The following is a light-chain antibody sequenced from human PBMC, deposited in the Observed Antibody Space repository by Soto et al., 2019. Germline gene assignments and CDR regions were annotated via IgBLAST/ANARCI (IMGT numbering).Light chain of an antibody. CDR3: QQYYSTPQT. Sequence: DIVMTQSPDSLAVSLGERATINCKSSQNILYSSNNKNYLAWYQQKPGQPPKLLIYWASTRESGVPDRFSGSGSGTDFTPTISSLQAEDVAVYYCQQYYSTPQTFGQGTKLEIK. CDR1: QNILYSSNNKNY. V-gene: IGKV4-1*01. CDR2: WAS. J-gene: IGKJ2*01.